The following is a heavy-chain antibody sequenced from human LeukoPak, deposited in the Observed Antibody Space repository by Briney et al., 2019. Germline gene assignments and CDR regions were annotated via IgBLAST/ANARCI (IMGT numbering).Heavy chain of an antibody. CDR3: AKTRSCYYYYMDV. J-gene: IGHJ6*03. Sequence: KPSETLSLTCAVYGGSFSGYYWSWIRQPPGKGLEWIGEINHSGSTNSNPSLKSRVTISVDTSKNQFSLKLSSVTAADTAVYYCAKTRSCYYYYMDVWGKGTKVTVSS. CDR2: INHSGST. CDR1: GGSFSGYY. V-gene: IGHV4-34*01.